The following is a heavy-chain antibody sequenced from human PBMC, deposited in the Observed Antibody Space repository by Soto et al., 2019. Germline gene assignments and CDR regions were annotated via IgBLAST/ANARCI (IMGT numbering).Heavy chain of an antibody. D-gene: IGHD4-17*01. V-gene: IGHV1-2*02. CDR3: ARDLGYGDQSRYYYYGMDV. CDR1: GYTFTGYY. CDR2: INPNSGGT. J-gene: IGHJ6*02. Sequence: QVPLVQSGAEVKKPGASVKVSCKASGYTFTGYYMHWVRQAPGQGLEWMGWINPNSGGTNYAQKFQGRVTMTRDTSISTAYMELSRLRSDDTAVYYCARDLGYGDQSRYYYYGMDVWGQGTTVTVSS.